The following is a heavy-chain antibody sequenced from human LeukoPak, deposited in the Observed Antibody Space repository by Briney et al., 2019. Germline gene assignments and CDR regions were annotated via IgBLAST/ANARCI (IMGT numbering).Heavy chain of an antibody. Sequence: GGSLRLSCAASGFTFSSYAMSWVRQAPGKGLEWVSAISGSGGSTYYADSVKGRFTISRDNAKNSLYLQMNSLRAEDTAVYYCARPSSLVRGVIPDFWGQGTLVSVSS. CDR2: ISGSGGST. D-gene: IGHD3-10*01. V-gene: IGHV3-23*01. CDR3: ARPSSLVRGVIPDF. J-gene: IGHJ4*02. CDR1: GFTFSSYA.